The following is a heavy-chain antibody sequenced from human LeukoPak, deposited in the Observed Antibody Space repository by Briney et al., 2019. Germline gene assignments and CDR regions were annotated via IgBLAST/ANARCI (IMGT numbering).Heavy chain of an antibody. CDR2: IYYSGST. V-gene: IGHV4-59*01. J-gene: IGHJ4*02. CDR1: GGSISSYY. D-gene: IGHD6-19*01. Sequence: PSETLSLTCTVSGGSISSYYWSWIRQPSGKGLEWIGYIYYSGSTNYNPSLKSRVTISVDTSKNQFSLKLSSVTAADTAVYYCARISYSSGWYFDYWGQGTLVTVSS. CDR3: ARISYSSGWYFDY.